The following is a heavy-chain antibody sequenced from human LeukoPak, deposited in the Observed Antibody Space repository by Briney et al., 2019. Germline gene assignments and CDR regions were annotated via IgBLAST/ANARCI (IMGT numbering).Heavy chain of an antibody. CDR3: ARGPGTMVRGVITPFDY. J-gene: IGHJ4*02. CDR1: GGSISSSNW. Sequence: SGTLSLTCAVPGGSISSSNWWSWVRQPPGKGLEWIGEIYHSGSTNYNPSLKSRVTISVDTSKNQFSLKLSSVTAADTAVYYCARGPGTMVRGVITPFDYWGQGTLVTVSS. CDR2: IYHSGST. D-gene: IGHD3-10*01. V-gene: IGHV4-4*02.